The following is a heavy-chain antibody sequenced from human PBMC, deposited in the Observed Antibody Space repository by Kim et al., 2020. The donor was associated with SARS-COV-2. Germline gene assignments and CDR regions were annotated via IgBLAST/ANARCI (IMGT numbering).Heavy chain of an antibody. V-gene: IGHV1-8*01. D-gene: IGHD4-17*01. J-gene: IGHJ4*02. CDR2: NT. Sequence: NTGYAQKFQGRVTITRNTSISTAYMELSSLRSEETAVYYCARGRYGDFDYWGQGTLVTVSS. CDR3: ARGRYGDFDY.